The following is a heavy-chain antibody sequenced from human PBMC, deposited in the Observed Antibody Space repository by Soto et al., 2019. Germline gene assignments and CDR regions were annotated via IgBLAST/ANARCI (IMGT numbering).Heavy chain of an antibody. CDR1: GYTFTSYG. CDR3: ARITSDYDFWSGPRDY. D-gene: IGHD3-3*01. CDR2: FSAYNGNT. Sequence: ASVKVSCKASGYTFTSYGISWVRQAPGQGLEWMGWFSAYNGNTNYAQKLQGRVTMTTDTSTSTAYMELRSLRSDDTAVYYCARITSDYDFWSGPRDYWGQGTLVTVSS. V-gene: IGHV1-18*01. J-gene: IGHJ4*02.